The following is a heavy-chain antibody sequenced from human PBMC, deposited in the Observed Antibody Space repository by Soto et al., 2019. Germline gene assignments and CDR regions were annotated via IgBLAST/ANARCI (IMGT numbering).Heavy chain of an antibody. Sequence: EVHLLESAGGLVQPGGSLRISCAASGFVFSDYAMSWVRQAPGKGLEWLSAISGDAHDTYYAASVKGRFTISRDNSKNALYQQMDSLRVEDTARYYCVKDAPQPFSDWGRGTLVTVSS. J-gene: IGHJ4*02. V-gene: IGHV3-23*01. CDR3: VKDAPQPFSD. CDR1: GFVFSDYA. CDR2: ISGDAHDT. D-gene: IGHD3-3*02.